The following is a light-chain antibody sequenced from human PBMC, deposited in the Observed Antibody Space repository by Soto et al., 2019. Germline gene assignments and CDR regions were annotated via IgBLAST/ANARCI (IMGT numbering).Light chain of an antibody. CDR2: KNN. J-gene: IGLJ1*01. V-gene: IGLV1-47*01. CDR1: SSSIGTNY. CDR3: ASWDDSLSGYV. Sequence: QSVLTQPPSASGTPGQMVTISCSGSSSSIGTNYVYWYQQLPGTAPKLLIYKNNQRPSGVPDRFSGSKSGTSASLAISGLRSEDEADYHCASWDDSLSGYVFGNGTKVTVL.